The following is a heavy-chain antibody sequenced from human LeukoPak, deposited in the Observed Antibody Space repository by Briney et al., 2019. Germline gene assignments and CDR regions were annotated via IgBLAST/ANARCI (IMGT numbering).Heavy chain of an antibody. V-gene: IGHV1-18*01. Sequence: ASVTVSCKASGYTFTSYGISWVRQAPGQGLEWMGWISAYNGNTNYAQKLQGRVTMTTDTSTSTAYMELRSLRSDDTAVYYCARPIWFGELDDYWGQGTLVTVSS. CDR2: ISAYNGNT. CDR3: ARPIWFGELDDY. CDR1: GYTFTSYG. D-gene: IGHD3-10*01. J-gene: IGHJ4*02.